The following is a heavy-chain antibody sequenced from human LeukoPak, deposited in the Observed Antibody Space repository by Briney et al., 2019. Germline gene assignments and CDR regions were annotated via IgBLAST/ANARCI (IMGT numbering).Heavy chain of an antibody. D-gene: IGHD3-10*01. V-gene: IGHV3-21*01. J-gene: IGHJ4*02. CDR1: GFTFSSYS. CDR3: ARGEYGSGSYHIDY. CDR2: ISGTSSYI. Sequence: GGSLRLSCAASGFTFSSYSMNWVRQAPGKGLEWVSFISGTSSYIYYADSVKGRFTISRDNAKNSLYLQMNSLRAEDTAVCYCARGEYGSGSYHIDYWGQGTLVTVSS.